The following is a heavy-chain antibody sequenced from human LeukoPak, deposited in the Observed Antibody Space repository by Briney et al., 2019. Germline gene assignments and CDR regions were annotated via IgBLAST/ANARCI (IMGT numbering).Heavy chain of an antibody. D-gene: IGHD1-26*01. CDR3: ARGLRELRAGHYYYGMDV. J-gene: IGHJ6*02. Sequence: GGSLRLSCAASGFTVSSNYMSWVRQAPGKGLEWVSVIYSGGSTYYADSVKGRFTISRDNSKNTLYLQMNSLRAEDTAVYYCARGLRELRAGHYYYGMDVWGQGTTVTVSS. CDR2: IYSGGST. CDR1: GFTVSSNY. V-gene: IGHV3-53*01.